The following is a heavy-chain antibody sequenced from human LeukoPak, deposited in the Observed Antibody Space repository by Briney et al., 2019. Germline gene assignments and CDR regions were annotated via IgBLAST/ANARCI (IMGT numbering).Heavy chain of an antibody. V-gene: IGHV3-66*01. CDR3: GYYYAMGRDY. CDR1: GFTVSSNC. CDR2: IYSGGST. J-gene: IGHJ4*02. Sequence: GGSLRLSCAASGFTVSSNCMSWVRQAPGKGLEWVSVIYSGGSTYYADSVKGRFTISRDNSKNTLYLQMNSLRAEDTAVYYCGYYYAMGRDYWGQGTLVTVSS. D-gene: IGHD3-10*01.